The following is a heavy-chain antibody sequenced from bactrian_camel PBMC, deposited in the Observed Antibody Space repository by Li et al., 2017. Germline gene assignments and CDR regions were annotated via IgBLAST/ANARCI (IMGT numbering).Heavy chain of an antibody. J-gene: IGHJ4*01. Sequence: VQLVESGGGLAQPGGSLRLSCAASGFVFSDYAMTWVRQAPGKGLEWVSHINWNGDRTKYTDSVKGQFSISRDNAKNTVYLQMNSLKSEDTALYYCATNHDLRLRTVLGAKGTYNYWGQGTQVTVS. CDR3: ATNHDLRLRTVLGAKGTYNY. D-gene: IGHD3*01. V-gene: IGHV3S40*01. CDR1: GFVFSDYA. CDR2: INWNGDRT.